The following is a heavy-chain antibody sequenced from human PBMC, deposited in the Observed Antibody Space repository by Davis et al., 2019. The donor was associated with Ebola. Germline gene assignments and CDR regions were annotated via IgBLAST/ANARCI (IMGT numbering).Heavy chain of an antibody. D-gene: IGHD2-2*01. Sequence: GESLKISCAASGFTVSSNYMSWVRQAPGKGLEWVSVIYSGGSTYYADSVKGRFTISRDNAKNTLYLQMNSLFAEDTAVYYCFPTGSNLFDYRGQGTLVTVSS. CDR1: GFTVSSNY. J-gene: IGHJ4*02. CDR2: IYSGGST. V-gene: IGHV3-53*01. CDR3: FPTGSNLFDY.